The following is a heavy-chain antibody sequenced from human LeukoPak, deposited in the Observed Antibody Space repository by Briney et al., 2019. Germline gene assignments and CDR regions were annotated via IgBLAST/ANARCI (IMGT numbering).Heavy chain of an antibody. D-gene: IGHD2/OR15-2a*01. V-gene: IGHV4-30-2*01. J-gene: IGHJ6*02. CDR3: ARDRRRASMGYYYYGMDV. CDR2: IYHSGST. Sequence: PSETLSLTCAVSGGSISSGGYSWSWIRQPPGKGLEWIGYIYHSGSTYYNPSLKSRVTISVDRSKNQFSLKLSSVTAADTAVYYCARDRRRASMGYYYYGMDVWGQGTTVTVSS. CDR1: GGSISSGGYS.